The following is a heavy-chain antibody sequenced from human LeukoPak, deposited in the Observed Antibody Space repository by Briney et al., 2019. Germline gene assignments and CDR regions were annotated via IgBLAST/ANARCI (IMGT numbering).Heavy chain of an antibody. J-gene: IGHJ4*02. D-gene: IGHD2-15*01. CDR3: VKASYCSGGSCYYELDY. CDR1: GFTFSSYA. Sequence: GGSLRLSCSASGFTFSSYAMHWVRQAPRKGLEYVSAISSNGGSTYYADSVKGRFTISRDNSKNTLYLQMSSLRAEDTAVYYCVKASYCSGGSCYYELDYWGQGTLVTVSS. V-gene: IGHV3-64D*06. CDR2: ISSNGGST.